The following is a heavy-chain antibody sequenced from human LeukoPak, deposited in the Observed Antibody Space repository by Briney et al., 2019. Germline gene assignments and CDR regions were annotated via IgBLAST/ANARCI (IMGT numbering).Heavy chain of an antibody. V-gene: IGHV4-34*01. D-gene: IGHD5-18*01. CDR3: ARRRGYSYGPLDY. CDR1: GGSFCGYY. CDR2: INHSGST. J-gene: IGHJ4*02. Sequence: SETLSLTCAVYGGSFCGYYWSWIRQPPGKGLEWIGEINHSGSTNYNPSLKSRVTISVDTSKNQFSLKLSSVTAADTAVYYCARRRGYSYGPLDYWGQGTLVTVSS.